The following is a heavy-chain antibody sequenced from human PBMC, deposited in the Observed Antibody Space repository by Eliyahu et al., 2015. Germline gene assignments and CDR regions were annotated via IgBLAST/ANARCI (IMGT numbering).Heavy chain of an antibody. Sequence: EVQLVESGGGLVQPGGSLRLSCXASGXTFSDHYMAWVRQAPGKGLEWVGRIKDKANSYTTEYAASVKGRFTISRDDSKNSLYLQVNSLKTEDTAVYYCARNLAVAGLDYYYYYYMDVWGKGTTVTVSS. CDR2: IKDKANSYTT. D-gene: IGHD6-19*01. CDR3: ARNLAVAGLDYYYYYYMDV. J-gene: IGHJ6*03. V-gene: IGHV3-72*01. CDR1: GXTFSDHY.